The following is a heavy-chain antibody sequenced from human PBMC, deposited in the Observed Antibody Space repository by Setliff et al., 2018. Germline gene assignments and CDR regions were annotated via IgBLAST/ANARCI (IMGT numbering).Heavy chain of an antibody. CDR1: GFTFSSYA. CDR2: ISGYGSRT. CDR3: ANHNPARWAVTGTPLDY. D-gene: IGHD6-19*01. Sequence: GGSLRLSCAASGFTFSSYAMTWVRQAPGKGLEWVSGISGYGSRTYYADSVKGRFTISRDNSKNTLYLQMNSLRAEDTAIYYCANHNPARWAVTGTPLDYWGQGTLVTVSS. V-gene: IGHV3-23*01. J-gene: IGHJ4*02.